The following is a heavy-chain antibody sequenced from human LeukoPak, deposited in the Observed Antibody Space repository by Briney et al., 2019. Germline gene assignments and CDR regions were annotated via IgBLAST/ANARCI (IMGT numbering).Heavy chain of an antibody. CDR3: ARSLAAVTTGASY. J-gene: IGHJ4*02. D-gene: IGHD4-17*01. CDR1: GYTFTSYG. CDR2: INPSGSNT. V-gene: IGHV1-46*01. Sequence: ASVKVSCKASGYTFTSYGISWVRQAPGQGLEWMGIINPSGSNTNYAQKFQGRVTMTRDTSTSTVYMELSSLSSDDTAVYYCARSLAAVTTGASYWGQGTLVTVSS.